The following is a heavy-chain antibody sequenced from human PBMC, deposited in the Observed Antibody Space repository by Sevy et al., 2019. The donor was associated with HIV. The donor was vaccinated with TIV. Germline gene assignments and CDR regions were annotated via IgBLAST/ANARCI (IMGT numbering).Heavy chain of an antibody. CDR3: TRLQTTVVIPTFDI. Sequence: GGSLRLSCAASGFTFSGSAMHWVRQASGKGLEWVGRIRSKANSYATAYAASVKGRFTISRDDSKNTAYLQMNSLKTEDTAVYYCTRLQTTVVIPTFDIWGQGTMVTVSS. CDR1: GFTFSGSA. J-gene: IGHJ3*02. CDR2: IRSKANSYAT. D-gene: IGHD4-17*01. V-gene: IGHV3-73*01.